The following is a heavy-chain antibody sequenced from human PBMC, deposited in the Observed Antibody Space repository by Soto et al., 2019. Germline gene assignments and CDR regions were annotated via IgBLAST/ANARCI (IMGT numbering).Heavy chain of an antibody. D-gene: IGHD7-27*01. CDR1: GFTFSSYA. CDR3: AKDRFWGSLGAFDI. J-gene: IGHJ3*02. V-gene: IGHV3-23*01. Sequence: LRLSCAASGFTFSSYAMSWVRQAPGKGLEWASAISGSGGSTYYADSVKDRFTISRDNSKITLYRQMNSRRAEDTAVYYCAKDRFWGSLGAFDIWGQGTMVTVSS. CDR2: ISGSGGST.